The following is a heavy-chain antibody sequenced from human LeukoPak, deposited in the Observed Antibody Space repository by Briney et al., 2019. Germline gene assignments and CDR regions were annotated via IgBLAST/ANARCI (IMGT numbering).Heavy chain of an antibody. CDR2: ISYDGSTK. CDR1: GFSFSSYA. Sequence: PGGSLRLSCAASGFSFSSYAMHWVRQAPGKGLEWVAVISYDGSTKDYADSVKGRFTMSRNNSKNTLYLQMNSLRVEDTAVYYCARITGMNYVADVWGQGTTVTVS. V-gene: IGHV3-30*04. J-gene: IGHJ6*02. CDR3: ARITGMNYVADV. D-gene: IGHD1-7*01.